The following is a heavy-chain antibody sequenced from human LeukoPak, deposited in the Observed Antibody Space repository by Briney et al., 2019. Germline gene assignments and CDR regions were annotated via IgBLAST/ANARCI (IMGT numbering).Heavy chain of an antibody. CDR2: INPNSGGT. CDR1: GYTFTGYY. J-gene: IGHJ6*03. Sequence: ASVKVSCKASGYTFTGYYMHWVRQAPGQGLEWMGWINPNSGGTNNAQKFQGRVTMTRDTSISTAYMELSRLRSDDTAVYYCAAWFGESYYYYYMDVWGKGTTVTISS. D-gene: IGHD3-10*01. V-gene: IGHV1-2*02. CDR3: AAWFGESYYYYYMDV.